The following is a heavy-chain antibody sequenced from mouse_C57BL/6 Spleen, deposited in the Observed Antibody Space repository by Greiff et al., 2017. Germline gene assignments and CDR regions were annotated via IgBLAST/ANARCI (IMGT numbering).Heavy chain of an antibody. D-gene: IGHD1-1*01. CDR2: IHPNSGST. J-gene: IGHJ4*01. CDR3: ARGSSYVYAMDY. V-gene: IGHV1-64*01. CDR1: GYTFTSYW. Sequence: VQLQQPGAELVKPGASVKLSCKASGYTFTSYWMHWVKQRPGQGLEWIGMIHPNSGSTNYNEKFKSKATLTVDKSSSTAYMQLSSLTSEDSAVYYCARGSSYVYAMDYWGQGTSVTVSS.